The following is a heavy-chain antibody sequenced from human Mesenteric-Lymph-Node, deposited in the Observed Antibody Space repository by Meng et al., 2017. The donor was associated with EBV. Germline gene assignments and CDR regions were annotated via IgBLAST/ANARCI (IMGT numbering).Heavy chain of an antibody. D-gene: IGHD3-22*01. V-gene: IGHV4-39*01. CDR1: GGSFASTSYY. J-gene: IGHJ4*02. Sequence: QVQRQESGPGLWKPSETLSLTCTVSGGSFASTSYYWVWIRQPPGKGLEWIGSISYSGSTYYNPSLKSRVTISVDTPKNQFSLKLRSVTATDTAVYYCARADYYDTSGNLDFWGQGTLVTVSS. CDR2: ISYSGST. CDR3: ARADYYDTSGNLDF.